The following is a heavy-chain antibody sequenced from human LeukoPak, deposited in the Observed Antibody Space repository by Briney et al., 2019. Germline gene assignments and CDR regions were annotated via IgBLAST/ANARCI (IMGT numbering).Heavy chain of an antibody. J-gene: IGHJ4*02. D-gene: IGHD2-2*01. CDR2: IIPIFGTA. Sequence: SVKVSCKASGGTFSSYAISWVRQAPGQGLEWMGGIIPIFGTANYAQKFQGRVTITADESTSTAYMELSSLRSEDTAVYYCARGYGIVVVPAAIYYWGQGTLVTVSS. CDR3: ARGYGIVVVPAAIYY. V-gene: IGHV1-69*13. CDR1: GGTFSSYA.